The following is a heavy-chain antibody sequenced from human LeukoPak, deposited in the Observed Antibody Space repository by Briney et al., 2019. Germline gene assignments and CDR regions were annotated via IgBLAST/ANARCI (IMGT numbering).Heavy chain of an antibody. CDR3: ARLKTIGYFDSDYYYGMDV. CDR2: IYYSGST. D-gene: IGHD3-9*01. V-gene: IGHV4-59*08. J-gene: IGHJ6*02. CDR1: GGSISSYY. Sequence: PSETLSLTCTVSGGSISSYYWSWIRQPPGKGLEWIGYIYYSGSTNYNPSLKSRVTISVDTSKNQFSLKLSSVTAADTAVYYCARLKTIGYFDSDYYYGMDVWGQGTTVTVSS.